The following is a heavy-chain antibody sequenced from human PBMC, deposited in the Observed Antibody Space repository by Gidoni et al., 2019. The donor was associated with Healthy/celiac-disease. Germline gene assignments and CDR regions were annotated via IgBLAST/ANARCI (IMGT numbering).Heavy chain of an antibody. J-gene: IGHJ6*02. CDR1: GGSISSYY. Sequence: QVQLQESGPGLVKPSETLSLTCTVSGGSISSYYWSWIRQPPGKGLEWIGYIYYSGSTNYNPSLKSRVTISVDTSKNQFSLKLSSVTAADTAVYYCARNTAKSYYYYGMDVWGQGTTVTVSS. V-gene: IGHV4-59*01. D-gene: IGHD5-18*01. CDR2: IYYSGST. CDR3: ARNTAKSYYYYGMDV.